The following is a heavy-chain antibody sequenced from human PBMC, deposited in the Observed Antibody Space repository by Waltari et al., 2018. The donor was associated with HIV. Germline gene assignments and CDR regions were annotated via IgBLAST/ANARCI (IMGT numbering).Heavy chain of an antibody. D-gene: IGHD3-10*01. J-gene: IGHJ4*02. CDR1: GFSVSSYW. CDR3: SRDTFGEYDY. CDR2: INIDGSRI. V-gene: IGHV3-74*01. Sequence: EVQLVQSGGGFMKPGGSLRLSGAASGFSVSSYWMHWVRQPPGKGRVWVSRINIDGSRIDYADSVRGRFTISRDSAKNTLSLQMNSLTEEDTAVYYCSRDTFGEYDYWGQGTLVTVSS.